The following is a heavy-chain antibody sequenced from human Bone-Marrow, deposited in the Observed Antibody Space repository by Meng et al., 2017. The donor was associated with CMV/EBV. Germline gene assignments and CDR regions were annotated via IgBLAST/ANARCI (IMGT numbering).Heavy chain of an antibody. D-gene: IGHD3-22*01. CDR1: GFSFNTYW. CDR2: SNSDGSNT. Sequence: GESLKISCGASGFSFNTYWMHWVRQAPGEGLVWVSRSNSDGSNTVYADSVKGRFTISRDNSKNTLYLQMNSLRAEDTAVYYCANTRGRITMIVVATRYVGYFDYWGQGTPVTVSS. CDR3: ANTRGRITMIVVATRYVGYFDY. J-gene: IGHJ4*02. V-gene: IGHV3-74*01.